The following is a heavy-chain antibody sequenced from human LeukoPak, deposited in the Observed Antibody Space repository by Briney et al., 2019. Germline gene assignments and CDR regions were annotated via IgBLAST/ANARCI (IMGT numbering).Heavy chain of an antibody. V-gene: IGHV4-4*07. CDR3: TRDTGTTGEVKFDP. D-gene: IGHD4-17*01. CDR1: GNSFGDYY. CDR2: IYTSGST. Sequence: PSETLSLTCTVSGNSFGDYYWSWIRQPAGKGLEWIERIYTSGSTTYNPSLKSRVTMSVDTSKSQFSLNLMSVTAADMAVYYCTRDTGTTGEVKFDPWGQGTLVTVSS. J-gene: IGHJ5*02.